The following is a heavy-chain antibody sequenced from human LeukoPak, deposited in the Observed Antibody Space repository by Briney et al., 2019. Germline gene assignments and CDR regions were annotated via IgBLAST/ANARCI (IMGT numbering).Heavy chain of an antibody. CDR2: IYYSGST. D-gene: IGHD6-13*01. V-gene: IGHV4-59*01. CDR1: GGSISSYY. Sequence: SETLSLTCTVSGGSISSYYWSWIRQPPGKELEGIGYIYYSGSTNYNPSLKSRVTISVDTSKNQFSLKLSSVTAADTAVYYCARDYSRQYSSSWLGAFDIWGQGTMVTVSS. CDR3: ARDYSRQYSSSWLGAFDI. J-gene: IGHJ3*02.